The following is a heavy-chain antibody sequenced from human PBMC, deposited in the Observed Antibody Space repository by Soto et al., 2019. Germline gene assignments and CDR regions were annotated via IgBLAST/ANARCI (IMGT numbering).Heavy chain of an antibody. CDR1: GFTFSSYS. CDR2: ISSSSSYI. J-gene: IGHJ6*03. V-gene: IGHV3-21*01. Sequence: EVQLVESGGGLVKPGGSLRLSCAASGFTFSSYSMNWVRQAPGKGLEWVSSISSSSSYIYYAASVKGRFTISRDNAKNTLYLKMNSLRAEDTAVYYWARWGLGYCSGASCYSEENYYYYYMDVWGKGTTVTVSS. D-gene: IGHD2-15*01. CDR3: ARWGLGYCSGASCYSEENYYYYYMDV.